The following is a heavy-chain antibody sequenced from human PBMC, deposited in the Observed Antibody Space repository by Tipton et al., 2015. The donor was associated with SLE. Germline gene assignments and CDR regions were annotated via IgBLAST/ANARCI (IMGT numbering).Heavy chain of an antibody. J-gene: IGHJ5*02. V-gene: IGHV4-4*08. CDR1: GGSISSYY. CDR3: ASGGYGSGSHYLGGWFDP. CDR2: FYTSGST. D-gene: IGHD3-10*01. Sequence: TLSLTCTVSGGSISSYYWCCVPQSPGKGLEWIGYFYTSGSTNYNPSLKSRVTISADTTKNKFSLKLSSVTAADTAVYYCASGGYGSGSHYLGGWFDPWGRGTLVTVSS.